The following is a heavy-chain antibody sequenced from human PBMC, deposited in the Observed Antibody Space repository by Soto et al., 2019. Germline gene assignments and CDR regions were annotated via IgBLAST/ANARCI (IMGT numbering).Heavy chain of an antibody. J-gene: IGHJ4*02. CDR1: GYTFTGYY. D-gene: IGHD3-22*01. V-gene: IGHV1-2*02. CDR2: INPNSGGT. CDR3: ARENYYDSSGYSDY. Sequence: ASVKDSCKASGYTFTGYYIHWVRQAPGQGLEWMGWINPNSGGTNYAQKFQGRVTMTRDTSISTAYMELSRLRSDDTAVYYCARENYYDSSGYSDYWGQGTLVTVSS.